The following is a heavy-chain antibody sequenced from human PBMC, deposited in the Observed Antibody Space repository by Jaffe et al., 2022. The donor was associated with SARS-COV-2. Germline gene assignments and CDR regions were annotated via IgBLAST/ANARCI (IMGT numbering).Heavy chain of an antibody. J-gene: IGHJ4*02. D-gene: IGHD4-17*01. V-gene: IGHV4-39*01. CDR1: GGSISSSSYY. CDR2: IYYSGST. CDR3: ARRLSPTVTTRTTQRDY. Sequence: QLQLQESGPGLVKPSETLSLTCTVSGGSISSSSYYWGWIRQPPGKGLEWIGSIYYSGSTYYNPSLKSRVTISVDTSKNQFSLKLSSVTAADTAVYYCARRLSPTVTTRTTQRDYWGQGTLVTVSS.